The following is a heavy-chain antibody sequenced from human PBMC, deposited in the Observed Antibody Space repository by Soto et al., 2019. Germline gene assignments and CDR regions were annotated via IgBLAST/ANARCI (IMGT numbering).Heavy chain of an antibody. Sequence: LSLTCAVYGGSFSGYYWSWIRQPPGKGLEWIGEINHSGSTNYNPSLKSRVTISVDTSKNQFSLKLSSVTAADTAVYYCASGYSGYDFWGQGTLVTVSS. CDR3: ASGYSGYDF. J-gene: IGHJ4*02. D-gene: IGHD5-12*01. V-gene: IGHV4-34*01. CDR2: INHSGST. CDR1: GGSFSGYY.